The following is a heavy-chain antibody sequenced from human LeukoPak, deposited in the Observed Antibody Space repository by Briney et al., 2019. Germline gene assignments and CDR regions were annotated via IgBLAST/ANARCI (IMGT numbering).Heavy chain of an antibody. D-gene: IGHD3-22*01. CDR2: IYYSGST. CDR3: ARDPVENYYDSSGYSDY. Sequence: SETLSLTCTVSGGSIGSSSYYWGWIRQPPGKGLEWIGSIYYSGSTYYNPSLKSRVTISVDTSKNQFSLKLSSVTAADTAVYYCARDPVENYYDSSGYSDYWGQGTLVTVSS. J-gene: IGHJ4*02. V-gene: IGHV4-39*07. CDR1: GGSIGSSSYY.